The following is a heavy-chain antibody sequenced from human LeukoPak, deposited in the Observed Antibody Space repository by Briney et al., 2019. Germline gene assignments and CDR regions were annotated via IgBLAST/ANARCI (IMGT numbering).Heavy chain of an antibody. CDR3: AIGRSSYYDSRPKDY. D-gene: IGHD3-22*01. V-gene: IGHV5-51*01. CDR2: IYPGDSDT. CDR1: GYIFTSYW. J-gene: IGHJ4*02. Sequence: ESLKISCQGSGYIFTSYWLGWARQLPGKGLECMGIIYPGDSDTRYSPSFQGQVTISADKSISNAYLQWSSLKASETAMYYCAIGRSSYYDSRPKDYWGQGTLVTVSS.